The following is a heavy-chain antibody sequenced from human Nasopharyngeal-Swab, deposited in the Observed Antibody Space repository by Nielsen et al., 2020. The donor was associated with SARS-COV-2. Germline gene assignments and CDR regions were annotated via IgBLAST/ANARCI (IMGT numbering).Heavy chain of an antibody. Sequence: SETLSLTCAVYGGSFSGYYWGWIRQPPEKGLEWIGEINRSGSTNYNPSLKSRVTISVDTSKSQFSLKLSSVTAADTAVYYCASLLVVPAAIPTRYYFDYWGQGTLVTVSS. CDR2: INRSGST. CDR1: GGSFSGYY. CDR3: ASLLVVPAAIPTRYYFDY. J-gene: IGHJ4*02. D-gene: IGHD2-2*01. V-gene: IGHV4-34*01.